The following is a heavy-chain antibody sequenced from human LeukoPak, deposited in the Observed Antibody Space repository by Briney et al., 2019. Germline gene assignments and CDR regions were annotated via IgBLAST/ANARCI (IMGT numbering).Heavy chain of an antibody. V-gene: IGHV3-30*18. CDR3: AKDEYSSSWDYYYYGMDV. J-gene: IGHJ6*02. Sequence: PGGSLRLSCAASGFTFSSYGMHWVRQAPGKGLEWVAVISYDGSNKYYADSVKGRFTISRDNSKNTLYLQMNSLRAEDTAVYYCAKDEYSSSWDYYYYGMDVWGQGTTVTVSS. D-gene: IGHD6-13*01. CDR1: GFTFSSYG. CDR2: ISYDGSNK.